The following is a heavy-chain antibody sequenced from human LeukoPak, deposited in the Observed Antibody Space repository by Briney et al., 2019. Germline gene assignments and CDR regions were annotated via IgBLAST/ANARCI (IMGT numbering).Heavy chain of an antibody. CDR2: IKSKTDGGTT. D-gene: IGHD3-10*01. J-gene: IGHJ3*02. CDR1: GFTFSNAW. CDR3: AKGIFASGSYFPVHDAFDI. V-gene: IGHV3-15*01. Sequence: GGSLRLSCAASGFTFSNAWMSWVRQAPGKGLEWVGRIKSKTDGGTTDYAAPVKGRFTISRDDSKNTLYLQMNSLRAEDTAVYYCAKGIFASGSYFPVHDAFDIWGQGTMVTVSS.